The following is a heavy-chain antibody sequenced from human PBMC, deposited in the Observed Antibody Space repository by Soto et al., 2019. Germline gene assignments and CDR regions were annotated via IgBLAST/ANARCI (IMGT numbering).Heavy chain of an antibody. CDR1: GYTFTSYA. D-gene: IGHD3-10*01. V-gene: IGHV1-3*01. J-gene: IGHJ6*02. Sequence: GASVKVSCKASGYTFTSYAMHWVRQAPGQRLEWMGWINAGNGNTKYSQKFQGRVTITRDTSASTAYMELSSLRSEDTAVYYCARLSWFGEYYYYGMDVWGQGPTVTVSS. CDR3: ARLSWFGEYYYYGMDV. CDR2: INAGNGNT.